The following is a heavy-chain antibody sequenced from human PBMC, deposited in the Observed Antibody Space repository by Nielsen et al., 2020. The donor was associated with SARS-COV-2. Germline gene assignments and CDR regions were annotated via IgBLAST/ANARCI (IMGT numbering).Heavy chain of an antibody. V-gene: IGHV4-31*03. CDR1: GGSISSGGYY. CDR3: ARDRGGTMIVQGYWFDP. CDR2: IYYSGST. J-gene: IGHJ5*02. Sequence: SETLSLTCTVSGGSISSGGYYWSWIRQHPGKGLEWIGYIYYSGSTYYNPSLKSRVTISVDTSKNQFSLKLSSVTAADTAVYYCARDRGGTMIVQGYWFDPWGQGTLVTVSS. D-gene: IGHD3-22*01.